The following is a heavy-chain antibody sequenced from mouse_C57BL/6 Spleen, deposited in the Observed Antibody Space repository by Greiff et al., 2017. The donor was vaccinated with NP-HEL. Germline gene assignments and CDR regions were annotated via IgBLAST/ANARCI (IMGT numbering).Heavy chain of an antibody. J-gene: IGHJ4*01. CDR3: ARAYYGSSSSMDY. CDR1: GFTFSDYG. V-gene: IGHV5-17*01. D-gene: IGHD1-1*01. Sequence: DVMLVESGGGLVKPGGSLKLSCAASGFTFSDYGMHWVRQAPEKGLEWVAYISSGSSTIYYADTVKGRFTISRDNAKNTLFLQMTSLRSEDTAMYYCARAYYGSSSSMDYWGQGTSVTVSS. CDR2: ISSGSSTI.